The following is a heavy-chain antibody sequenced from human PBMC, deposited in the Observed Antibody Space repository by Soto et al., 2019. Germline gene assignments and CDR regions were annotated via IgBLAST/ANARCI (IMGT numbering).Heavy chain of an antibody. CDR2: IIPIFGTT. CDR3: GSVGYCSSTNCLFYYYHYGMDV. J-gene: IGHJ6*02. D-gene: IGHD2-2*03. CDR1: GGTFSSHA. V-gene: IGHV1-69*13. Sequence: GASVKVSCKASGGTFSSHAISWERQAPGRGLEWMGGIIPIFGTTNYAQNFRARVTITADESTSTAYMELSSLTSEDTAVYYCGSVGYCSSTNCLFYYYHYGMDVWGQGTTFTVSS.